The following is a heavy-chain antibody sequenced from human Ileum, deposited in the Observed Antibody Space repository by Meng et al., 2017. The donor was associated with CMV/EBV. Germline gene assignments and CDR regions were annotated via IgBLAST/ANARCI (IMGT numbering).Heavy chain of an antibody. CDR2: IYPGDYDI. Sequence: KVSCKGSGYTFSGYWFGWVRQTPGTGLEGMAIIYPGDYDIRYNPSFQGQVTISVDKSISTAFLHWGSLQASDTAMYYCARAPTGVTYPHAFDFWGQGTMVTVSS. CDR1: GYTFSGYW. J-gene: IGHJ3*01. V-gene: IGHV5-51*01. D-gene: IGHD1-1*01. CDR3: ARAPTGVTYPHAFDF.